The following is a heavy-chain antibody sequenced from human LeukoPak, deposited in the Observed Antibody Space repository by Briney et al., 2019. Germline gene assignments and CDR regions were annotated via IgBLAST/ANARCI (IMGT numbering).Heavy chain of an antibody. Sequence: SETLSLTCTVSGASISRSSYYWGWIRQAPGKGLEWIGSMYYSGSTYYNPSLKSRLTISLHTSKNQFSLKLSSATAADTAVYYCARHRRYYDISTGYYAGPLDIWGQGTKVTVSS. V-gene: IGHV4-39*01. D-gene: IGHD3-9*01. CDR1: GASISRSSYY. J-gene: IGHJ3*02. CDR2: MYYSGST. CDR3: ARHRRYYDISTGYYAGPLDI.